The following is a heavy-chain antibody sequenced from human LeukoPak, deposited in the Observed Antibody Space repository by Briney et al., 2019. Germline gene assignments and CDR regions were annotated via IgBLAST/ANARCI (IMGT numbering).Heavy chain of an antibody. CDR3: ARGRRGGNSFGYYYYYMDV. V-gene: IGHV1-8*01. J-gene: IGHJ6*03. Sequence: ASVKVSCKASGYTFTSYDINWVRQATGQGLEWMGWMNPNSGNTGYAQKFQGRVTMTRNTSISTAYMELSSLRSEDTAVYYCARGRRGGNSFGYYYYYMDVWGKGTTVTVSS. CDR1: GYTFTSYD. D-gene: IGHD4-23*01. CDR2: MNPNSGNT.